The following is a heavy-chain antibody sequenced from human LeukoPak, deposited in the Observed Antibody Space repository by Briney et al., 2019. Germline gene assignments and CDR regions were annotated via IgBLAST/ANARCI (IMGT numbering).Heavy chain of an antibody. D-gene: IGHD3-22*01. J-gene: IGHJ3*01. Sequence: GESLKISCKGSGYRFSTYWIAWVRQIPGKGLEWMGIIYPGDSDTRYSPSFQGQVTISADKSVNTAYLQWSSLKASDTAMYYCARPNITPYYDSRGYDAFDVWGQGTMVTVYS. V-gene: IGHV5-51*01. CDR2: IYPGDSDT. CDR3: ARPNITPYYDSRGYDAFDV. CDR1: GYRFSTYW.